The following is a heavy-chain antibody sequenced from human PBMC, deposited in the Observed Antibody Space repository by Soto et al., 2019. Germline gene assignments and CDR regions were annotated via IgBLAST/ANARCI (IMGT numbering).Heavy chain of an antibody. J-gene: IGHJ4*02. CDR1: GYTFTSYA. D-gene: IGHD5-12*01. CDR2: INAGNGNT. CDR3: ARALGVATIALFV. Sequence: ASVKVSCTASGYTFTSYAMHWVRQAPGQRLEWMGWINAGNGNTKYSQKFQGRVTITRDTSASTAYMELSSLRSEDTAVYYCARALGVATIALFVWGQGTLVTVSS. V-gene: IGHV1-3*01.